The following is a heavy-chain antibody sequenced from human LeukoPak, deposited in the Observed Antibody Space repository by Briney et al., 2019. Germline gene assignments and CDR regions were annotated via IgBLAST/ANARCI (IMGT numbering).Heavy chain of an antibody. CDR1: GGSISSYY. V-gene: IGHV4-4*07. J-gene: IGHJ4*02. Sequence: SETLSLTCTVSGGSISSYYWSWIRQPAGKGLEWIGRIYTSGSTNYNPSLKSRVTMSVDTSKSQFSLKLSSVTAADTAVYYCARDSKDYGSLYYFDYWGQGTLVTVSS. D-gene: IGHD4-17*01. CDR3: ARDSKDYGSLYYFDY. CDR2: IYTSGST.